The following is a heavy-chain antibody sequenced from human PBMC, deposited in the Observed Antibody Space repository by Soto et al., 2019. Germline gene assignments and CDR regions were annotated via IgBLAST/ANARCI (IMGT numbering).Heavy chain of an antibody. V-gene: IGHV4-59*01. D-gene: IGHD3-9*01. CDR3: ARTRYFRRPLWFDP. J-gene: IGHJ5*02. CDR1: GGSISSYY. CDR2: IYYSGST. Sequence: PSETLSLTCTVSGGSISSYYWSWIRQPPGKGLEWIGYIYYSGSTNYNPSLKSRVTISVDTSKNQFSLKLSSVTAADTAVYYCARTRYFRRPLWFDPWGQGTLVTVSS.